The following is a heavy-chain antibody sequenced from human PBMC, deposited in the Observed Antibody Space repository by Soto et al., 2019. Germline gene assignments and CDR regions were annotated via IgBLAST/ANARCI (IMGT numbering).Heavy chain of an antibody. CDR2: ISYSGST. CDR1: GGFLSSGAYY. D-gene: IGHD1-26*01. V-gene: IGHV4-61*08. Sequence: QVQLQESGPGLVKPSETLSLTCTVSGGFLSSGAYYWSWIRQPPGKGLEYIGYISYSGSTNYNSSLKSRVTISGDTSKRQFSLNLTSVTAADTAIYYCARRSHSGAYYGLDVWGQGTTVTVSS. CDR3: ARRSHSGAYYGLDV. J-gene: IGHJ6*02.